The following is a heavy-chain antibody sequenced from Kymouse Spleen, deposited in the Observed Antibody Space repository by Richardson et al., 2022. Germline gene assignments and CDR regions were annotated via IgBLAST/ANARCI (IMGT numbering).Heavy chain of an antibody. V-gene: IGHV4-34*01. CDR1: GGSFSGYY. CDR2: INHSGST. J-gene: IGHJ6*02. D-gene: IGHD3-10*01. CDR3: ARGRGYYYGSGSYGDYYYGMDV. Sequence: QVQLQQWGAGLLKPSETLSLTCAVYGGSFSGYYWSWIRQPPGKGLEWIGEINHSGSTNYNPSLKSRVTISVDTSKNQFSLKLSSVTAADTAVYYCARGRGYYYGSGSYGDYYYGMDVWGQGTTVTVSS.